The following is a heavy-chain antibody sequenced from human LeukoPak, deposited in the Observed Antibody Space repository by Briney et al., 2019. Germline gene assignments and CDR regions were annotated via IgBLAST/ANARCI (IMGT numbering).Heavy chain of an antibody. D-gene: IGHD6-13*01. CDR3: ARVLVSSSWYIGSVYYYYGMDV. CDR2: IYYSGST. Sequence: PSETLSLTCTVSGGSISSSSYYWGWIRQPPGKGLEWIGSIYYSGSTYYNPSLKSRVTISVDTSKNQFSLKLSSVTAADTAVYYCARVLVSSSWYIGSVYYYYGMDVWGQGTTVTVSS. J-gene: IGHJ6*02. CDR1: GGSISSSSYY. V-gene: IGHV4-39*01.